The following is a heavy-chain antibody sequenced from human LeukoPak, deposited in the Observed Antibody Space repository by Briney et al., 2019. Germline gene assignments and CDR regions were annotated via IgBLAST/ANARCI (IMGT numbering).Heavy chain of an antibody. CDR1: GITVSSYW. J-gene: IGHJ4*02. Sequence: GGSLRLSCAASGITVSSYWMHWVRQAPGKGLVWVSRINSDGSVTNYADSVEGRFTISRDNAKNTLYLQMNGLRAEDTAVYYCVTDRYSDSAFGGWGQGTLVTVSS. D-gene: IGHD1-26*01. CDR3: VTDRYSDSAFGG. V-gene: IGHV3-74*01. CDR2: INSDGSVT.